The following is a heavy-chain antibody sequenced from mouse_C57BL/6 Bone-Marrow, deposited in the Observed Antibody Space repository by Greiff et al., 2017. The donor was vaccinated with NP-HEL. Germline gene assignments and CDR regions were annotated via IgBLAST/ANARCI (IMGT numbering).Heavy chain of an antibody. V-gene: IGHV1-22*01. J-gene: IGHJ1*03. CDR2: INPNNGGT. CDR1: GYTFTDYN. Sequence: VQLQQSGPELVKPGASVKMSCKASGYTFTDYNMHWVKQSHGKSLEWIGYINPNNGGTSYNQKFKTKATLTVDKPSSTAYMQLSSLTSEDSAFYYCARYYYGSRGWYFDVWGTGTTVTVSS. D-gene: IGHD1-1*01. CDR3: ARYYYGSRGWYFDV.